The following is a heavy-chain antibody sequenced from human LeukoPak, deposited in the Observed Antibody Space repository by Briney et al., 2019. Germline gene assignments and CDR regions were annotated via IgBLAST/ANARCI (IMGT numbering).Heavy chain of an antibody. CDR3: ELQSNRAYCSSTSCQNFDY. Sequence: ASVKVSCEVSGYTLTELSMHWVRQAPGKGLEWMGGFDPEDGETIYAQKFQGRVTMTEDTSTDTAYMELSSLRSEDTAVYYCELQSNRAYCSSTSCQNFDYWGQGTLVTVSS. CDR2: FDPEDGET. V-gene: IGHV1-24*01. J-gene: IGHJ4*02. CDR1: GYTLTELS. D-gene: IGHD2-2*01.